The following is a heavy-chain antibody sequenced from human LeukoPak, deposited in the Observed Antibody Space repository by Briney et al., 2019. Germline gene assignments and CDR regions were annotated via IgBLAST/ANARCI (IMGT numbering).Heavy chain of an antibody. CDR2: IYHTAST. D-gene: IGHD3-9*01. CDR1: GGSVSSGSSY. CDR3: ARDVRTINVLTGYYRPYYFDY. Sequence: PSETLSLTCTVSGGSVSSGSSYWSWIRQPPGKGLEWIGHIYHTASTNYNPSHKRRVTIALDTSKNQFSLKLTSVSAADTAVYYCARDVRTINVLTGYYRPYYFDYWGQGTLVTVSS. V-gene: IGHV4-61*01. J-gene: IGHJ4*02.